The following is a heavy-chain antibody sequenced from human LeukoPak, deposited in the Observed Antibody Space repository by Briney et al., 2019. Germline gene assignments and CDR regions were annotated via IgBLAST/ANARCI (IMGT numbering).Heavy chain of an antibody. CDR2: ISSDGSSK. D-gene: IGHD3-22*01. Sequence: GGSLRLSCAASGFTFSSYAMHWVRQAPGKGLEWVAVISSDGSSKYFADSVKGRFTISRDNSKNTLYLQMNSLRAEDTAVYYCARELLYYYDSSGYYSFLGPDYWGQGTLVTVSS. CDR1: GFTFSSYA. CDR3: ARELLYYYDSSGYYSFLGPDY. V-gene: IGHV3-30-3*01. J-gene: IGHJ4*02.